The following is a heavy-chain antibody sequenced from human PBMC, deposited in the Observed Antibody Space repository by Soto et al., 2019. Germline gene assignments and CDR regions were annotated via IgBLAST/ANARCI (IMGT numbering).Heavy chain of an antibody. CDR2: IYWDGDK. CDR1: GFTLNTSGVR. Sequence: QITLEESGPTLLKPTQPLTLTCTFSGFTLNTSGVRVDWIRQPPGKALEWLALIYWDGDKRYSPSLKSRLTITKDTSNTQVVLSLTNMDPADTATYYCVHAIKGSGSYYKGYFFDSWGQGTLVTVSS. D-gene: IGHD3-10*01. V-gene: IGHV2-5*02. CDR3: VHAIKGSGSYYKGYFFDS. J-gene: IGHJ4*02.